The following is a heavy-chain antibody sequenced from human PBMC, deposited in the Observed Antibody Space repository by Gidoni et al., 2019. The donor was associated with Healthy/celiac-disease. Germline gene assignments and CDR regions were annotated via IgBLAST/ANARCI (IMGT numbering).Heavy chain of an antibody. CDR2: IYYSGST. CDR3: ARDRSPRDYDFWSGPLAKGDNWFDP. V-gene: IGHV4-59*01. Sequence: QVQLQESGPGLVKPSETLSLTCTVSGGSISSYYWSWIRQPPGKGLEWIGYIYYSGSTNYNPSLKSRVTISVDTSKNQFSLKLSSVTAADTAVYYCARDRSPRDYDFWSGPLAKGDNWFDPWGQGTLVTVSS. D-gene: IGHD3-3*01. J-gene: IGHJ5*02. CDR1: GGSISSYY.